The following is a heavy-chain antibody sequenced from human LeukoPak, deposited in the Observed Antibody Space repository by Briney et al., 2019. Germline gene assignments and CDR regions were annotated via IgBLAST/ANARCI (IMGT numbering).Heavy chain of an antibody. CDR2: TYYRSKWNN. CDR3: AGVVGVSWFDS. Sequence: SQTLSLTCAISGDTVSTNSATWAWLRQSPSRGLEWLVRTYYRSKWNNGYAVSMKSRVTINPDTSQNQFSLQLNSVTPEDTDVCECAGVVGVSWFDSWGQGTLVTVSS. CDR1: GDTVSTNSAT. J-gene: IGHJ5*01. D-gene: IGHD2-21*01. V-gene: IGHV6-1*01.